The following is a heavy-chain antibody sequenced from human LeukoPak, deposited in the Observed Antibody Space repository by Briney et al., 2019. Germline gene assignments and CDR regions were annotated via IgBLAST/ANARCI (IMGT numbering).Heavy chain of an antibody. CDR2: IYTSGGT. D-gene: IGHD6-6*01. CDR3: ARLTRLSTSPDRYYLDY. V-gene: IGHV4-4*09. CDR1: GDSISSYY. J-gene: IGHJ4*02. Sequence: SSETLSLTCTVSGDSISSYYWSWIRQPPGKGPEWIGYIYTSGGTNYIPSLKGRVTISIDTSKNQFSLKLSSVTAADSAVYYCARLTRLSTSPDRYYLDYWGQGTLVTVSS.